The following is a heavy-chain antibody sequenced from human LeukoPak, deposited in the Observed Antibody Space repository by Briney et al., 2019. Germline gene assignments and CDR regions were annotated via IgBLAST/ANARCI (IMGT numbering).Heavy chain of an antibody. J-gene: IGHJ3*02. CDR2: IIPIFGTA. CDR3: ASPTTTVTTYDAFDI. D-gene: IGHD4-17*01. CDR1: GGTFSSYA. Sequence: SVKVSCKASGGTFSSYAISWVRQAPGQGLEGMGGIIPIFGTANYAQKFQRRVTITADESTSTAYMELSSLRSEDTAVYYCASPTTTVTTYDAFDIWGQGTMVTVSS. V-gene: IGHV1-69*13.